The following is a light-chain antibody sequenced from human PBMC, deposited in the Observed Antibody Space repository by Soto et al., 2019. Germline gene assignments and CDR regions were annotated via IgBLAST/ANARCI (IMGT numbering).Light chain of an antibody. Sequence: EIVLTQSPGTLSLSPGERATLSCRASQSVSSSYLAWYQQKPGQAPRLLIYDASSRATGIPDRFSGSGSGTDLTLTISRLEPEDFALYYCQQYGSSLLTFGGGTKVEIK. V-gene: IGKV3-20*01. CDR1: QSVSSSY. CDR3: QQYGSSLLT. J-gene: IGKJ4*01. CDR2: DAS.